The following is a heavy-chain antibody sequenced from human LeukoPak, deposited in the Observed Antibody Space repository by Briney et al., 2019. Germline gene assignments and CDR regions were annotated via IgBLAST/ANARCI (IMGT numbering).Heavy chain of an antibody. CDR3: ARAGEVDTAMDANFDY. Sequence: PSETLSLTCAVYGGSFSGYYWSWIRQPPGKGLEWIGYIYYNGGTNYNPSLRSRVTISVDTSKNHFSLRLSSVTAADTAMYYCARAGEVDTAMDANFDYWGQGTLVTVSS. CDR1: GGSFSGYY. CDR2: IYYNGGT. V-gene: IGHV4-59*01. D-gene: IGHD5-18*01. J-gene: IGHJ4*02.